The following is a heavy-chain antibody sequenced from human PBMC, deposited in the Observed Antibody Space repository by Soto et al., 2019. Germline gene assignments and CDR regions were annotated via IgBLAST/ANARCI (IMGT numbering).Heavy chain of an antibody. J-gene: IGHJ5*02. V-gene: IGHV5-51*01. D-gene: IGHD2-8*02. Sequence: PGESLKISCQASGYSFSNFWIAWVRQMPGEGLEWLGIIYPDDSDTRYSPSFLGQVTISADKSIKTTYLQWSSLKASDTAIYFCASSVLVTSTMNYFDPWGQGTLVTVSS. CDR1: GYSFSNFW. CDR2: IYPDDSDT. CDR3: ASSVLVTSTMNYFDP.